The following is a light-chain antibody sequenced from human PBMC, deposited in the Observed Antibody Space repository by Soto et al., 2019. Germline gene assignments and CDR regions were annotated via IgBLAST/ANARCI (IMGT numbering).Light chain of an antibody. CDR1: QSISKNY. CDR2: GAS. CDR3: QQYGNSPYT. V-gene: IGKV3-20*01. J-gene: IGKJ2*01. Sequence: EIVLTQSPGTLSSSPGERATLSCRASQSISKNYLAWYQQKPGQAPRLLISGASSRATGIPDRFSGSGSGTDFTLTISRLEPEDFAVYHCQQYGNSPYTFGQGTKLEIK.